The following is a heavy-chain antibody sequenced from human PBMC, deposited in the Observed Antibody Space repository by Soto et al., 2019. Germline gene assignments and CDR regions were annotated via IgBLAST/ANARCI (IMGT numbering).Heavy chain of an antibody. V-gene: IGHV4-4*02. CDR1: GGSIRSSHW. D-gene: IGHD3-16*01. Sequence: KTSETLSLTCTVSGGSIRSSHWWSWVRQPPGKGLERIGEIYHSGSTNLDPSFKSRVTLSVDKSKNQFSLKLTSVTAADTAVYYCARDKATVGGYNLYDPWGQGILVTVSS. CDR3: ARDKATVGGYNLYDP. CDR2: IYHSGST. J-gene: IGHJ5*02.